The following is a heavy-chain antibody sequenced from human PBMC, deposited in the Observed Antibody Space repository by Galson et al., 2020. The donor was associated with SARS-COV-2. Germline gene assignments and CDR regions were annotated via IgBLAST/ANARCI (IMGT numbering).Heavy chain of an antibody. J-gene: IGHJ3*02. D-gene: IGHD1-26*01. V-gene: IGHV3-30*01. CDR2: ISYDGSNK. CDR1: GFTFSSYA. CDR3: ARARGGSYHDAVGI. Sequence: GGSLRLSCAASGFTFSSYAMHWVRQAPGKGLEWVAVISYDGSNKYYADSVKGRFTISRDNSKNTLYLQMNSLRAEDTAVYYCARARGGSYHDAVGIWGQGTMVTVSS.